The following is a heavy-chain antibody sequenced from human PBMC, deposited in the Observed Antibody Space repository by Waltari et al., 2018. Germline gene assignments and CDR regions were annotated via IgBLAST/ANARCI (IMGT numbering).Heavy chain of an antibody. CDR1: GFSFRTYS. Sequence: EVQLVESGGGLVKPGGSLRLSCAASGFSFRTYSMHWVRQAPGKGLEGIAASRAESSNRNYAESVKGRFTVSRDNAKNSLSLQINSLRAEDTAVYYCASGGWGFYLGYWGQGALVTVSS. CDR3: ASGGWGFYLGY. V-gene: IGHV3-21*01. CDR2: SRAESSNR. J-gene: IGHJ4*02. D-gene: IGHD3-16*01.